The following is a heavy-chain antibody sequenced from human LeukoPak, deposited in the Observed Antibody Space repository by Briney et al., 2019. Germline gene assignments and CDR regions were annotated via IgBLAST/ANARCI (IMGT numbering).Heavy chain of an antibody. D-gene: IGHD5-24*01. CDR3: HQLGTFDI. Sequence: PGGSLRLSCAASGFTFSSYGMHWVRQAPGKGLEWVSVIYSGGSTYYANSVKGRFSISRDNSKNTVYLQMNSLRAEDTAVYYCHQLGTFDIWGQGTMVTVSS. V-gene: IGHV3-66*01. CDR1: GFTFSSYG. J-gene: IGHJ3*02. CDR2: IYSGGST.